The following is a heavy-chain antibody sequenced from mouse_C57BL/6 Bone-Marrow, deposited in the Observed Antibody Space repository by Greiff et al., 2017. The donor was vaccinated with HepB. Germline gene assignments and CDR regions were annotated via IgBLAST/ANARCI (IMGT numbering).Heavy chain of an antibody. V-gene: IGHV1-69*01. CDR1: GYTFTSYW. Sequence: QVQLQQPGAELVMPGASVKLSCKASGYTFTSYWMHWVKQRPGQGLEWIGEIDPSDSYTNYNQKFKGKSTLTVDKSSSTAYMQLSSLTSEDSAVYYWAREGHYEYYYAMDYWGQGTSVTVSS. CDR2: IDPSDSYT. J-gene: IGHJ4*01. CDR3: AREGHYEYYYAMDY. D-gene: IGHD2-4*01.